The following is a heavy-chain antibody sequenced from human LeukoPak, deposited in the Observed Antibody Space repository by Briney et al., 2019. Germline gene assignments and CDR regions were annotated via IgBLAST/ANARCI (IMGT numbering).Heavy chain of an antibody. CDR1: GGSISSGGYS. V-gene: IGHV4-30-2*01. D-gene: IGHD3-22*01. CDR3: ARVPYYYDSSGYLEFDY. Sequence: SQTLSLTCAVSGGSISSGGYSWSWIRQPPGKGLEWIGYIYHSGSTYYNPSLKSRVTISVDRSKNQFSLKLSSVTAADTAVYYCARVPYYYDSSGYLEFDYWGQGTLVTVSS. J-gene: IGHJ4*02. CDR2: IYHSGST.